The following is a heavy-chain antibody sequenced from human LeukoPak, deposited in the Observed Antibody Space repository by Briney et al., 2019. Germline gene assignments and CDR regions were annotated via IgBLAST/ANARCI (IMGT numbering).Heavy chain of an antibody. Sequence: PGGSLRLSCAASGFTFDDYAMHWVRQAPGKGLEWVSGISWNSGSIGYADSVKGRFTISRDNAKNSLYLQMDSLGPEDTALYYCAKVDDSSGYGYDYWGQGTLVTVSS. J-gene: IGHJ4*02. CDR2: ISWNSGSI. D-gene: IGHD3-22*01. CDR1: GFTFDDYA. V-gene: IGHV3-9*01. CDR3: AKVDDSSGYGYDY.